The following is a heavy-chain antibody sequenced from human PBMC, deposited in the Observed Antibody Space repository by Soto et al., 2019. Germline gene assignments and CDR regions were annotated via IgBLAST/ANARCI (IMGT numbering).Heavy chain of an antibody. V-gene: IGHV4-59*01. D-gene: IGHD2-15*01. Sequence: PSETLSLTCTVSGGSISSYYWSWIRQPPGKGLEWIGYIYYSGSTNYTPSLKSRVTISVDTSKNPFSLKLSSVTAADTAVYYCARDSRVVVAAYSLLGMDVWGQGTTVTVSS. CDR2: IYYSGST. J-gene: IGHJ6*02. CDR3: ARDSRVVVAAYSLLGMDV. CDR1: GGSISSYY.